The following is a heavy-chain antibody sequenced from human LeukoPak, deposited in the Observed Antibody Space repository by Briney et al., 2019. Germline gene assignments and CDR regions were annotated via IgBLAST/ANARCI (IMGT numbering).Heavy chain of an antibody. D-gene: IGHD6-6*01. CDR2: ISWNSGSI. Sequence: PGGSLRLSCAASGFTFDDYAMHWVRQVPGKGLEWVSGISWNSGSIGYADSVKGRFTISRDNAKNSLFLQMNSLRAEDTAVYYCAKEYSSSGSFDYWGQGTLVTVSS. J-gene: IGHJ4*02. V-gene: IGHV3-9*01. CDR1: GFTFDDYA. CDR3: AKEYSSSGSFDY.